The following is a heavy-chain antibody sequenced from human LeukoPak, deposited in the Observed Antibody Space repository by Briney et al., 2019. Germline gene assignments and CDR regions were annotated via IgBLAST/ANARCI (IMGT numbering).Heavy chain of an antibody. CDR2: IYHSGST. Sequence: PSGTLSLTCAVSGGSISSSNWWSWVRQPPGKGLEWIGEIYHSGSTNYNPSLKSRVTISVDKSKNQFSLKLSSVTAADTAVYYCARGGIYIVADPFDYWGQGTLVTVSS. J-gene: IGHJ4*02. D-gene: IGHD6-13*01. CDR1: GGSISSSNW. CDR3: ARGGIYIVADPFDY. V-gene: IGHV4-4*02.